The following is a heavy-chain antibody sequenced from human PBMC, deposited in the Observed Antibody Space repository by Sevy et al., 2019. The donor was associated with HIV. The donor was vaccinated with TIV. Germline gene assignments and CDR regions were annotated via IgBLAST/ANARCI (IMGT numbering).Heavy chain of an antibody. CDR1: GGSISSGGYY. V-gene: IGHV4-31*03. Sequence: SETLSLTCTVSGGSISSGGYYWSWIRQLPGKGLEWIGYSYYSGTTYYSESLKSRLTTSVDTSKNQFSLKMSSVTAADSAVYYCARTEGYFFDYWGQGTLVTVSS. CDR2: SYYSGTT. J-gene: IGHJ4*02. CDR3: ARTEGYFFDY.